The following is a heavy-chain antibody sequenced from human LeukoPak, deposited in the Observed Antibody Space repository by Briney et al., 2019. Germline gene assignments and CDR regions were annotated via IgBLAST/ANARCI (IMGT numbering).Heavy chain of an antibody. CDR2: INPNSGGT. CDR3: ARDYASLGSGDFDY. D-gene: IGHD3-10*01. V-gene: IGHV1-2*02. Sequence: EASVKVFCKASGYTFTGYYLHWVRQAPGQGLEWMGWINPNSGGTNYAQKFQGRVTMTRDTSISTAYMELSRLRSDDTAIYYCARDYASLGSGDFDYWGQGTLVTVSS. CDR1: GYTFTGYY. J-gene: IGHJ4*02.